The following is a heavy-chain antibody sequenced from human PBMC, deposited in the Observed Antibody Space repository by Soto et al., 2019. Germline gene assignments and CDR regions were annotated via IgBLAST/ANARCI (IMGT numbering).Heavy chain of an antibody. CDR2: ISGSGGST. CDR3: AKGYYSGYDYWFDP. D-gene: IGHD5-12*01. V-gene: IGHV3-23*01. Sequence: GGSLRLSCAASGFTFSSYAMSWVRQAPGKGLEWVSAISGSGGSTYYADSVKGRFTISRDNSKDTLYLQMNSLRAEDTAVYYCAKGYYSGYDYWFDPWGQGTLVTVSS. J-gene: IGHJ5*02. CDR1: GFTFSSYA.